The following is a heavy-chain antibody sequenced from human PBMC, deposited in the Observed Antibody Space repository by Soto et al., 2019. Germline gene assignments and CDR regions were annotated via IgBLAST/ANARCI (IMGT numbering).Heavy chain of an antibody. CDR3: AFGGVVTPYEGYYYYGMDV. J-gene: IGHJ6*02. Sequence: QVQLVQTGAEVKKPGASVKVSCKASGYTFTSYGISWVRQAPGQGLEWMGGISAYNGNTNYAQKLQGRVTMTTDTSTSTAYMELRSLRSDDTAVYYCAFGGVVTPYEGYYYYGMDVWGQGTTVTVSS. D-gene: IGHD3-3*01. CDR2: ISAYNGNT. V-gene: IGHV1-18*01. CDR1: GYTFTSYG.